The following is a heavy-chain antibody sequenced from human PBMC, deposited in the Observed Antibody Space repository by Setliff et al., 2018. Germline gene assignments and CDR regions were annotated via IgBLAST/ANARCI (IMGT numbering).Heavy chain of an antibody. CDR2: MDTGTGKK. CDR1: GYTLTNYY. V-gene: IGHV1-3*04. J-gene: IGHJ4*02. D-gene: IGHD1-26*01. Sequence: GASVKVSCKASGYTLTNYYMHWVRQAPGQGLEWIGYMDTGTGKKEYSQKFRDRVTIIRDTSATTAYVELHSLRSDDTAIYYCAKDKSRVLLLHAGWGLFDYWGQGTLVTVSS. CDR3: AKDKSRVLLLHAGWGLFDY.